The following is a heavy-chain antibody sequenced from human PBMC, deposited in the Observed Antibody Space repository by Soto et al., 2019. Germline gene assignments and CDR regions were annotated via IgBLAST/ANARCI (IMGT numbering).Heavy chain of an antibody. CDR3: ARDNTYIRYFDWLLFTQLGYDWFDP. CDR1: GYTFTSYY. J-gene: IGHJ5*02. Sequence: ASVKVSCKASGYTFTSYYMHWVRQAPGQGLEWMGIINPSGGSTSYAQKFQGRVTMTRDTSTSTVYMELSSLRSEDTAVYYCARDNTYIRYFDWLLFTQLGYDWFDPWGQGTLVTVSS. CDR2: INPSGGST. D-gene: IGHD3-9*01. V-gene: IGHV1-46*01.